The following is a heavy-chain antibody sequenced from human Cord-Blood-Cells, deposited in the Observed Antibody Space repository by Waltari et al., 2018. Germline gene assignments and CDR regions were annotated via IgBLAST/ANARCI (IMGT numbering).Heavy chain of an antibody. Sequence: QVQLQQWGAGLLKPSETLSLTCAVYGGSFSGYYWSWIRQPPGKGLEWIGEINHSGSTNYNPSLKSRVTISVDTSKNQFSLKLSSVTAVDTAVYYCARHAIRTFDYWGQGTLVTVSS. V-gene: IGHV4-34*01. D-gene: IGHD2-8*01. CDR3: ARHAIRTFDY. CDR1: GGSFSGYY. J-gene: IGHJ4*02. CDR2: INHSGST.